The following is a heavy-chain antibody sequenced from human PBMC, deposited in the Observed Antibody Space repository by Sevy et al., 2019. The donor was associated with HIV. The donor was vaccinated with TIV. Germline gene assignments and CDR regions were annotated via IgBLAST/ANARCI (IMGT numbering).Heavy chain of an antibody. Sequence: GGSLRLSCAASGFTFSSYWMSWVRQAPVKGLEWVANIKQDGSEKDYVDSVKGRFTISRDNAKNSLYLQMNSLRAEDTAVYYCARERIQQLVPYYYYYMDVWGKGTTVTVSS. J-gene: IGHJ6*03. V-gene: IGHV3-7*01. D-gene: IGHD6-13*01. CDR1: GFTFSSYW. CDR3: ARERIQQLVPYYYYYMDV. CDR2: IKQDGSEK.